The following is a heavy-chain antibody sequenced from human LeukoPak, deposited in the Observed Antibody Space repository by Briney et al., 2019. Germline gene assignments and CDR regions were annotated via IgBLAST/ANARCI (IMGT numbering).Heavy chain of an antibody. D-gene: IGHD3-16*02. V-gene: IGHV4-31*03. J-gene: IGHJ4*02. Sequence: PSETLSLTCTVSGGPISSGGYYWSWIRQHTGKGLEWIGYIHYSGSTYYNPSLKSRVTISVDTSKNQFSLRLSSVTAADTAVYYCARGVRLGDLSLGYWGQGTLVTVSS. CDR3: ARGVRLGDLSLGY. CDR1: GGPISSGGYY. CDR2: IHYSGST.